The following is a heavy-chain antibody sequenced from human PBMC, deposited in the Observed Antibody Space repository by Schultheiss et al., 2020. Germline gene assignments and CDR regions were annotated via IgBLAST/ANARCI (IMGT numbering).Heavy chain of an antibody. Sequence: GESLKIACSASGFTFSTSTMHWVRQFPGKGLEWISGMSWNGVTTQYAASAKGRFTISRDNSRDFLYLQMSSLRVEDTALYFCARSLRGGFFYSMDVWGQGTTVTVSS. J-gene: IGHJ6*02. CDR2: MSWNGVTT. CDR3: ARSLRGGFFYSMDV. V-gene: IGHV3-20*04. D-gene: IGHD2-15*01. CDR1: GFTFSTST.